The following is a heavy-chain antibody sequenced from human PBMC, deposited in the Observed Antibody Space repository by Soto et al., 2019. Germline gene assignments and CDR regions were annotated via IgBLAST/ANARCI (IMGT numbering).Heavy chain of an antibody. CDR1: GGSFSGYY. V-gene: IGHV4-34*01. D-gene: IGHD6-13*01. CDR2: INHSGST. CDR3: ARGGPIAAAATGAFDY. J-gene: IGHJ4*02. Sequence: SETLSLTCAVYGGSFSGYYWSWIRQPPGKGLEWIGEINHSGSTNYNPSPKSRVTISVDTSKNQFSLKLSSVTAADTAVYYCARGGPIAAAATGAFDYWGQGTLVTVSS.